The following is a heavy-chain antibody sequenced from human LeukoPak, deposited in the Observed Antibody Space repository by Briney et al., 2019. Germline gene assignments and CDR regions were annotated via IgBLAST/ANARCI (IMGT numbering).Heavy chain of an antibody. CDR2: MYHSGST. Sequence: PSETLSLTCTVSNYSISTDYYWGWIRQPPGKGLEWIGTMYHSGSTYYNPSLKSRVTISVDTSKNQFSLNLYSVTAADTAVYYCARRVGSSDCFDYWGQGTLVTVSS. V-gene: IGHV4-38-2*02. CDR3: ARRVGSSDCFDY. CDR1: NYSISTDYY. J-gene: IGHJ4*02. D-gene: IGHD6-6*01.